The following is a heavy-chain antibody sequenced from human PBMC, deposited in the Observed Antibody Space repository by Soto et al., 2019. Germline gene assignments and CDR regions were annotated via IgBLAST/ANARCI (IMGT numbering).Heavy chain of an antibody. CDR1: GGSISSGGYY. Sequence: SETLSLTCTVSGGSISSGGYYWSWIRQHPGKGLEWIGYIYYSGSTYYNPSLKSRVTISVDTSKNQFSLKLSSVTAADTAVYYCASLGAGYFPLDHWGQGTLVTVSS. CDR2: IYYSGST. CDR3: ASLGAGYFPLDH. J-gene: IGHJ4*02. D-gene: IGHD3-9*01. V-gene: IGHV4-31*03.